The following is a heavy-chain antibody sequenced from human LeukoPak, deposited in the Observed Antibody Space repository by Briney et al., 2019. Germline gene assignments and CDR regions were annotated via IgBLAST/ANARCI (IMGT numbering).Heavy chain of an antibody. CDR3: ARGVKWLYYFDY. CDR2: IDHSGST. D-gene: IGHD6-19*01. CDR1: NYSISSGYY. Sequence: SETLSLTYTVSNYSISSGYYWGWIRQPPGKGLEWIGSIDHSGSTYYNPSLKSRVTISGDTSKNQFSLKLTSVTAADTAVYYCARGVKWLYYFDYWGKGTLVTVSS. V-gene: IGHV4-38-2*02. J-gene: IGHJ4*02.